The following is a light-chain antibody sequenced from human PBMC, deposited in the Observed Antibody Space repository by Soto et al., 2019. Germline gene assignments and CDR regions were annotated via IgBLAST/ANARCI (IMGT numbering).Light chain of an antibody. V-gene: IGKV3-20*01. CDR3: QQYAGSST. CDR2: GAS. CDR1: QSVSSSS. J-gene: IGKJ1*01. Sequence: EIVLTQSPGTLSLSPGERATLSCRAGQSVSSSSLAWYQQKPGQAPRLLIFGASSRATGIPDRFSGSGSGTDFTLTISRLEPEDFAVYYCQQYAGSSTFGQGTKVDIK.